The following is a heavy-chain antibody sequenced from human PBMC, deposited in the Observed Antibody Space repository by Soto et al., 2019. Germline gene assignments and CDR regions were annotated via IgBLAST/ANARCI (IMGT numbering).Heavy chain of an antibody. V-gene: IGHV1-69*13. D-gene: IGHD3-22*01. CDR2: IIPNFNAA. J-gene: IGHJ4*02. Sequence: SVKLSCKASGDTFNNYAISWVRQAPGQGLEWVGGIIPNFNAANSAQKFQGRVTITADESTSTAYTELSRLRSADTAVHYCTRDLTTDYGDISGSYYPQLEYWGQGTLVTVSS. CDR1: GDTFNNYA. CDR3: TRDLTTDYGDISGSYYPQLEY.